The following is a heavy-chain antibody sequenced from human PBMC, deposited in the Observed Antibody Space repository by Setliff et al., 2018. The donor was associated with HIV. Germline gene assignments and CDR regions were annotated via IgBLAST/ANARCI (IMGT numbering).Heavy chain of an antibody. D-gene: IGHD2-15*01. CDR2: IKSKRDGGTT. CDR1: GLNFTRAY. V-gene: IGHV3-15*01. CDR3: TIGIGRSDFDY. Sequence: PGGSLRLSCAVSGLNFTRAYMSWVRQAPGKGLEWVGRIKSKRDGGTTDYAAPVKGRFIISRDDSKNMLYLQMNSLKTEDTAVYYCTIGIGRSDFDYWGQGRLVTVSS. J-gene: IGHJ4*02.